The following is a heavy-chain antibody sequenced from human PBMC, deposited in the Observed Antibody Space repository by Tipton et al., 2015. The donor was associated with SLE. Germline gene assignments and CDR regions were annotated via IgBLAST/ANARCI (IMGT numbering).Heavy chain of an antibody. Sequence: TLSLTCAVYGGSFSGYYWSWIRQPPGKGLEWIGEINHSGSTNYNPSLKSPVTISVDTSKNQFSLKLSSVTAADTAVYYCARGRALDAFDIWGQGTMVPVSS. V-gene: IGHV4-34*01. CDR3: ARGRALDAFDI. J-gene: IGHJ3*02. CDR1: GGSFSGYY. CDR2: INHSGST.